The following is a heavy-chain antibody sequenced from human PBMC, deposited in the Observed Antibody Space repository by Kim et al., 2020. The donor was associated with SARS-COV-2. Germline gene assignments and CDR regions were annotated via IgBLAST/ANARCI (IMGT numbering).Heavy chain of an antibody. CDR2: NT. Sequence: NTNYAQKLQGRVTMTTDTSTSTAYMELRGLRSDDTAVYYCASAKGIWFDPWGQGTLVTVSS. V-gene: IGHV1-18*01. D-gene: IGHD3-10*01. CDR3: ASAKGIWFDP. J-gene: IGHJ5*02.